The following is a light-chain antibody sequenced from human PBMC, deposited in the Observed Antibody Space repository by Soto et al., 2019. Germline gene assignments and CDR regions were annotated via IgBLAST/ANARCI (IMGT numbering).Light chain of an antibody. CDR1: QSISTY. CDR2: DAS. V-gene: IGKV1-39*01. J-gene: IGKJ5*01. CDR3: QQSYMDPIT. Sequence: DIPMTQSPSSLSASVGNRVTITCRARQSISTYLNWYQKKPGKAPNLLIYDASRLQSGVPSRFSGSGGGTDFTLSISSVQPEDFATYFCQQSYMDPITFGQGTQLE.